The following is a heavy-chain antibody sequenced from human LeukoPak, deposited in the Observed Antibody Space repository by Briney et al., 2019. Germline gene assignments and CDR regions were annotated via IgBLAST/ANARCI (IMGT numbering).Heavy chain of an antibody. J-gene: IGHJ5*02. Sequence: ASVKVSCKASGYTFTGYYMHWVRQAPGQGLEWMGRINPNSGGTNYAQKFQGRVTMTRDTSISTAYMELSRLRSDDTAVYYCARDKRYCSGGSCPNNRFDPWGQGTLVTVSS. CDR1: GYTFTGYY. V-gene: IGHV1-2*06. CDR2: INPNSGGT. D-gene: IGHD2-15*01. CDR3: ARDKRYCSGGSCPNNRFDP.